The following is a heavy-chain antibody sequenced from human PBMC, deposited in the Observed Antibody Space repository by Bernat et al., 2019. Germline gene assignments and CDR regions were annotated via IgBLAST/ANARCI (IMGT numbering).Heavy chain of an antibody. V-gene: IGHV3-11*05. CDR1: GFTFSDYY. CDR2: ISSSSSYT. Sequence: QVQLVESWGGLVKPGGSLRLSCAASGFTFSDYYMSWIRQAPGKGLEWVSYISSSSSYTNYADSVKGRFTISRDNAKNSLYLQMNSLRAEDTAVYYCARSLAVVTPNWFDPWGQGTLVTVSS. J-gene: IGHJ5*02. CDR3: ARSLAVVTPNWFDP. D-gene: IGHD2-21*02.